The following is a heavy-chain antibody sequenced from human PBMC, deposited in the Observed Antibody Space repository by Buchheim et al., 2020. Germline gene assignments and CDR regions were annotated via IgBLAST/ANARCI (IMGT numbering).Heavy chain of an antibody. CDR3: ARTPGFSHSFDV. CDR1: GYSFTAYW. Sequence: EVQLVQSGAEVKKPGESLKISCKGSGYSFTAYWIGWVRQTPEKGFEWMGIIYPGDSEIRYSASFQGQVIISADRSINTAYPQWSTLKASDTAMYYCARTPGFSHSFDVWGQGT. V-gene: IGHV5-51*01. J-gene: IGHJ3*01. D-gene: IGHD3-9*01. CDR2: IYPGDSEI.